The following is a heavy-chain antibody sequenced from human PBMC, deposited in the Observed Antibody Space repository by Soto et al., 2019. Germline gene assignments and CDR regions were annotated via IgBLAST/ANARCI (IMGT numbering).Heavy chain of an antibody. CDR1: GGTFSSYT. CDR2: IIPILGIA. CDR3: AREEACSGGSCYNFDY. V-gene: IGHV1-69*04. D-gene: IGHD2-15*01. Sequence: GASVKVSCKASGGTFSSYTISWVRQAPGQGLEWMGRIIPILGIANYAQKFQGRVTITADKSTSTAYMELSSLRSEDTAVYYCAREEACSGGSCYNFDYWGQGTLVTVSS. J-gene: IGHJ4*02.